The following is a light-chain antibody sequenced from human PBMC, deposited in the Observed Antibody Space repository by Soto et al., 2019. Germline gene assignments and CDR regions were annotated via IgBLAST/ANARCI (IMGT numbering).Light chain of an antibody. J-gene: IGKJ1*01. V-gene: IGKV3-20*01. CDR2: GAS. CDR3: QQYDNSFRT. CDR1: QSIRSNH. Sequence: EIVLTQSPGTLSLSPGERATLSCRASQSIRSNHLAWYQQKPGQAPRLLIYGASSRATGIPDRFSGSGSGTDFTLTINRLEPEDFAVYHCQQYDNSFRTFGQGTKVEIK.